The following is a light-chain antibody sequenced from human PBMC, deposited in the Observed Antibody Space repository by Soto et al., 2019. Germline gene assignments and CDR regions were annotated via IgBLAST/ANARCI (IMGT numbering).Light chain of an antibody. CDR2: DTS. CDR1: QSVSSY. J-gene: IGKJ1*01. CDR3: QQYSNWPPWT. Sequence: EFVLTPSPATLSLSPGERATLSCRASQSVSSYLAWYQQTPGQAPRLLIYDTSTRVAGIPARFSGSGSGTEFTLTISSLQSEDSAIYYCQQYSNWPPWTLGQGTKVDI. V-gene: IGKV3-15*01.